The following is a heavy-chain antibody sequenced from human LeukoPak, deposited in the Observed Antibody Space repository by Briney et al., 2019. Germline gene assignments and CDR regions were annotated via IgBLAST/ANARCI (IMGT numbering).Heavy chain of an antibody. CDR2: IRSGSSST. CDR1: GFSFSTYS. J-gene: IGHJ3*02. D-gene: IGHD1-1*01. Sequence: PGGSLRLSCAASGFSFSTYSMNWVRQAPGKGLEWISNIRSGSSSTHYADSVHGRFTISRDDAKSSLYLQMNSLRDEDTAIYYCARDLDWAFDIWGQGTVVTVSA. V-gene: IGHV3-48*02. CDR3: ARDLDWAFDI.